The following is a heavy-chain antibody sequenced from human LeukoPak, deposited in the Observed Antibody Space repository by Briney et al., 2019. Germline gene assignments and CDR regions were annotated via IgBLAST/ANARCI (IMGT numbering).Heavy chain of an antibody. CDR2: IIPIFGTA. CDR3: ARGVVPAGKSSYYYYMDV. Sequence: ASVKVSCKASGGTFSSYAISWVRQAPGQGLEWMGGIIPIFGTANYAQKFQGRVTITTDESTSTAYMELSSLRSEDTAVYYCARGVVPAGKSSYYYYMDVWGKGTTVTVSS. CDR1: GGTFSSYA. D-gene: IGHD2-2*01. J-gene: IGHJ6*03. V-gene: IGHV1-69*05.